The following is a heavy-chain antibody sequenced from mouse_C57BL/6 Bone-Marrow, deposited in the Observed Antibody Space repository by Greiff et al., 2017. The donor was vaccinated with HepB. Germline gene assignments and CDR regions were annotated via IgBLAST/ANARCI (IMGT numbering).Heavy chain of an antibody. CDR3: ARRGTTVGYFDY. D-gene: IGHD1-1*01. Sequence: QVQLKQPGAELVRPGTSVKLSCKASGYTFTSYWMHWVKQRPGQGLEWIGVIDPSDSYTNYNQKFKGKATLTVDTSSSTAYMQLSSLTSEDSAVYYCARRGTTVGYFDYWGQGTTLTVSS. CDR2: IDPSDSYT. CDR1: GYTFTSYW. V-gene: IGHV1-59*01. J-gene: IGHJ2*01.